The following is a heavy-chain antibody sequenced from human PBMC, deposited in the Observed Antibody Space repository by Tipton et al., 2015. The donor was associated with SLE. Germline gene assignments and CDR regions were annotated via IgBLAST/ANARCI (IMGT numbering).Heavy chain of an antibody. CDR1: GFTVSSNY. J-gene: IGHJ3*02. CDR2: IYSGGST. D-gene: IGHD2-2*01. V-gene: IGHV3-66*01. CDR3: ARDVCSSTSCVGAFDI. Sequence: SLRLSCAASGFTVSSNYMSWVRQAPGKGLEWVSVIYSGGSTYYADSVKGRFTISRDNSKNTLYLQMNSLRAEDTAVYYCARDVCSSTSCVGAFDIWGQGTMVTVSS.